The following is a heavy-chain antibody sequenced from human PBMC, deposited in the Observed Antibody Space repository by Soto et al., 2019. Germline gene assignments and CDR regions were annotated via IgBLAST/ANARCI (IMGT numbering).Heavy chain of an antibody. V-gene: IGHV3-7*04. Sequence: GGSLRLSCAASEFTFSSYWMTWVRQAPGKGLEWVASIKHDGSERYYADSVKGRFTISRDNAKNSLFLQMDSLGAGDAAVYYCARAGAQWRATSDLWGQGVLVTVSS. CDR3: ARAGAQWRATSDL. CDR2: IKHDGSER. J-gene: IGHJ5*02. D-gene: IGHD6-19*01. CDR1: EFTFSSYW.